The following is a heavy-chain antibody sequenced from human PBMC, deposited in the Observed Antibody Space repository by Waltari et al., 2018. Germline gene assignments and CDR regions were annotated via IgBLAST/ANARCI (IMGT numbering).Heavy chain of an antibody. J-gene: IGHJ4*02. CDR3: AKEGLGGDRQFDY. CDR2: VSGPSTYT. V-gene: IGHV3-21*06. CDR1: GFMFSSYA. Sequence: EVQLAESGGGLVQPGGSLRLSCVASGFMFSSYAMNWVRRAPGKVLGWVASVSGPSTYTFYSDSVKGRFTISRDNAKNSVFLQMNGLRDDDTAIYYCAKEGLGGDRQFDYWGQGTLVRVSS. D-gene: IGHD2-21*02.